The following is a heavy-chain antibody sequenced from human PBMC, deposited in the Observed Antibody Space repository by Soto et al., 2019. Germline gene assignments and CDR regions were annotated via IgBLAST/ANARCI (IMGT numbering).Heavy chain of an antibody. CDR1: GFTFSSYW. D-gene: IGHD4-17*01. CDR2: IKQDGSEK. Sequence: GGSLRLSCAASGFTFSSYWMSWVRQAPGKGLEWVANIKQDGSEKYYVDSVKGRFTISRDNAKNSLYLQMNSLRAEDTAVYYCARVDYGDYVLATPGFDYWGQGTLVTVSS. J-gene: IGHJ4*02. V-gene: IGHV3-7*05. CDR3: ARVDYGDYVLATPGFDY.